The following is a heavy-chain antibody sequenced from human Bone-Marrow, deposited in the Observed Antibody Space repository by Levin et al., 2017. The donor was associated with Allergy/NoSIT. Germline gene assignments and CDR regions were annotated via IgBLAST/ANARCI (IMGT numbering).Heavy chain of an antibody. Sequence: SETLSLTCAVSGGSISSSNWWSWVRQPPGKGLEWIGEIYHSGSTNYNPSLKSRVTISVDKSKNQFSLKLSSVTAADTAVYYCACPLAAAGTGASEAFDIWGQGTMVTVSS. CDR3: ACPLAAAGTGASEAFDI. V-gene: IGHV4-4*02. J-gene: IGHJ3*02. CDR2: IYHSGST. CDR1: GGSISSSNW. D-gene: IGHD6-13*01.